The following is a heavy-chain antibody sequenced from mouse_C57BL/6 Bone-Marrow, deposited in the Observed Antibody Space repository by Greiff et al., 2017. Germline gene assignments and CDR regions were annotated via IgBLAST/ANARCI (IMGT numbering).Heavy chain of an antibody. D-gene: IGHD3-1*01. Sequence: VQLQQPGAELVRPGTSVKLSCKASGYTFTSYWMHWVKQRPGQGLEWIGVIDPSDSYTNYNQKFKGKATLTVDTSSSTAYMQLSSLTSEDSAVYYCRAGTSYWGQGTTRTVSS. CDR1: GYTFTSYW. V-gene: IGHV1-59*01. J-gene: IGHJ2*01. CDR3: RAGTSY. CDR2: IDPSDSYT.